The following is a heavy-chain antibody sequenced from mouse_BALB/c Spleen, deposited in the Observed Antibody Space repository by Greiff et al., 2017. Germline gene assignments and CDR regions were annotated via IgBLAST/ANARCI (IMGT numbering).Heavy chain of an antibody. CDR2: ISSGSSTI. CDR3: ARGGFTTVVDFDY. D-gene: IGHD1-1*01. J-gene: IGHJ2*01. Sequence: EVLLVESGGGLVQPGGSRKLSCAASGFTFSSFGMHWVRQAPEKGLEWVAYISSGSSTIYYADTVKGRFTISRDNPKNTLFLQMTSLRSEDTAMYYCARGGFTTVVDFDYWGQGTTLTVSS. V-gene: IGHV5-17*02. CDR1: GFTFSSFG.